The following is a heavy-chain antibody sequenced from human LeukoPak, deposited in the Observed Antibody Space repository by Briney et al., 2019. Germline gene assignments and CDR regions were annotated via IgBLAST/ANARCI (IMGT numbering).Heavy chain of an antibody. D-gene: IGHD2-15*01. CDR3: AVLGATPHYDAFDI. J-gene: IGHJ3*02. Sequence: AGGSLRLSCAASGFTFSSYSMNWVRQAPGKGLEWVSSISSSSSYIYYADSVKGRFTISRDNAKNSLYLQMNSLRAEDTAVYYCAVLGATPHYDAFDIWGQGTMVTVSS. CDR2: ISSSSSYI. V-gene: IGHV3-21*01. CDR1: GFTFSSYS.